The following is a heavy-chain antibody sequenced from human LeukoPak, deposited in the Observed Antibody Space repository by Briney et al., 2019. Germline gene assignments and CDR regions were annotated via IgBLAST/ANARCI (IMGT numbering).Heavy chain of an antibody. V-gene: IGHV4-34*01. CDR3: ARGATKYYYDSSGSNPPRGYYYYMDV. Sequence: SETLSLTCAVYGGSFSGYYWSWIRQPPGKGLEWIAEINHSGSTNYNPSLKSRVTISVDTSKNQFSLKLSSVTAADTAVYYCARGATKYYYDSSGSNPPRGYYYYMDVWGKGTTVTVSS. D-gene: IGHD3-22*01. J-gene: IGHJ6*03. CDR2: INHSGST. CDR1: GGSFSGYY.